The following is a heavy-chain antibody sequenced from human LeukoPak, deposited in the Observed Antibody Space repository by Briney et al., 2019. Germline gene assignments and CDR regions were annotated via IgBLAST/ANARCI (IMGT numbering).Heavy chain of an antibody. CDR3: ASLTRESTPRGNFWSGYSDY. D-gene: IGHD3-3*01. V-gene: IGHV3-23*01. CDR2: ISDSGDT. J-gene: IGHJ4*02. Sequence: PGGSLRLSCAASGFTFSSYAMSWIRQAPGKGLEWVSAISDSGDTYYTDSVKGRFTISRDNSKDTLYLQMNSLRAGDTAVYYCASLTRESTPRGNFWSGYSDYWGQGTLVTVSS. CDR1: GFTFSSYA.